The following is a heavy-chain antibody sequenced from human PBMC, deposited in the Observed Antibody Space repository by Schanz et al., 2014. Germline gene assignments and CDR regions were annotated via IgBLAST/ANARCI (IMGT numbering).Heavy chain of an antibody. V-gene: IGHV1-3*01. CDR2: ISAYNGNT. Sequence: QVQVVQSGAELKKPGASVKVSCKASGYTFSSHGIHWLRQAPGQSLEWMGWISAYNGNTKYPQKLQGRVTMTTDTSASTAYMELSSLRSEDTAVYYCAKAEYDILTDSYSRLDPWGQGTLVTVSS. J-gene: IGHJ5*02. CDR3: AKAEYDILTDSYSRLDP. D-gene: IGHD3-9*01. CDR1: GYTFSSHG.